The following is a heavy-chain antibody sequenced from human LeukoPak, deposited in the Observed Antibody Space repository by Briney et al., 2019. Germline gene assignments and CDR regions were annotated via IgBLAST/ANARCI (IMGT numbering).Heavy chain of an antibody. CDR3: ARGSTRVLRYFDWLLPQDYYFDY. CDR2: INPNSGGT. Sequence: ASVKVSCKASGYTFTGYYMHWLRQAPGQGLEWMGWINPNSGGTNYAQKFQGWVTMTRDTSISTAYMELSRLRSDDTAVYYCARGSTRVLRYFDWLLPQDYYFDYWGQGTLVTVSS. CDR1: GYTFTGYY. J-gene: IGHJ4*02. V-gene: IGHV1-2*04. D-gene: IGHD3-9*01.